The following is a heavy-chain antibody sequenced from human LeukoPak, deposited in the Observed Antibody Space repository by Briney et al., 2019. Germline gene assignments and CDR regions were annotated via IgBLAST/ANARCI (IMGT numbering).Heavy chain of an antibody. Sequence: GGSLRLSCAASGFTFSPYAMNWFRQAPGKGLEWVSVITGNSGLINYVDSVKGRFTISRDNSKNTLYLQMNSLRVEDTAIYYCAKDWQPDGLYDLDHWGQGTLVIVSS. V-gene: IGHV3-23*01. J-gene: IGHJ1*01. CDR2: ITGNSGLI. CDR3: AKDWQPDGLYDLDH. D-gene: IGHD5/OR15-5a*01. CDR1: GFTFSPYA.